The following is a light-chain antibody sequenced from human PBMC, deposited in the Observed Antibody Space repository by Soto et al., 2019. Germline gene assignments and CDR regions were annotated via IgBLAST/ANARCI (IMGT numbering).Light chain of an antibody. V-gene: IGKV1-9*01. CDR2: GAS. J-gene: IGKJ1*01. CDR3: QLYGSSPWT. CDR1: QDINTY. Sequence: DMQLTQSPPFLSASVGDRVTISCRASQDINTYIAWYQQKPGKAPKLLIYGASTLQSGVPSRFRGSESGAVFTLTISSLQPEDFAVYFCQLYGSSPWTFGQGTKVDIK.